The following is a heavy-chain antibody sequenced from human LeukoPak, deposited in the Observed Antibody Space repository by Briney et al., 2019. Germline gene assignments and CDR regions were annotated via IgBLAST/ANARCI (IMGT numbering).Heavy chain of an antibody. D-gene: IGHD1-26*01. CDR2: INPNSGDT. CDR3: ARSTRTGGFDYYYYMDV. Sequence: ASVKVSCKASGYTFTGYYMHWVRQAPGQGLEWMGWINPNSGDTNYAQKFQGRVTMTRDTSISTAYMELSSLRSDDTAVYYCARSTRTGGFDYYYYMDVWGKGTTVTVSS. CDR1: GYTFTGYY. V-gene: IGHV1-2*02. J-gene: IGHJ6*03.